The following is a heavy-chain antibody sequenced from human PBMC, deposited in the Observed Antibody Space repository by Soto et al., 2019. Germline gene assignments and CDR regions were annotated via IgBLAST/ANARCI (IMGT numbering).Heavy chain of an antibody. CDR3: ARFGDSSGFPSYYYGMDV. J-gene: IGHJ6*02. V-gene: IGHV3-21*01. CDR2: ISSSSSYI. CDR1: GFTFSSYS. Sequence: EVQLVESGGGLVKPGGSLRLSCAASGFTFSSYSMNWVRQAPGKGLEWVSSISSSSSYIYYADSVKGRFTISRDNAKNSLYLQMNSLSAEDTAVYYCARFGDSSGFPSYYYGMDVWGQGTTVTVSS. D-gene: IGHD3-22*01.